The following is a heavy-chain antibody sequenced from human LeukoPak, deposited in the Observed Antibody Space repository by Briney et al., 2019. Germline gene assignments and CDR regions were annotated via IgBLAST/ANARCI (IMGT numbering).Heavy chain of an antibody. CDR1: GFTFSSYA. CDR2: ISASNGNT. Sequence: GGSLRLSCAGSGFTFSSYATTWVRQAPGKGLKWVSGISASNGNTYHADSVKGRFTISRDNSKGTLYLQMNSLRVEDAAVYYCAKGSSDSWYSALEYWGQGTLVTVSS. V-gene: IGHV3-23*01. CDR3: AKGSSDSWYSALEY. J-gene: IGHJ4*02. D-gene: IGHD3-22*01.